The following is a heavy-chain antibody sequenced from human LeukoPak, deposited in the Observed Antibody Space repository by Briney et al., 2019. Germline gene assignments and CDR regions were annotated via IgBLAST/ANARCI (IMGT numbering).Heavy chain of an antibody. CDR3: AGDLTAMVPRDAFDI. J-gene: IGHJ3*02. CDR2: TYYRSKRYN. V-gene: IGHV6-1*01. CDR1: GDSVSSNSAA. Sequence: ASQTLSLTCAISGDSVSSNSAAWNWIRQSPSRGLEWLGRTYYRSKRYNDYAVSVKSRITINPDTSKNQFSLQLNSVTPEDTAVYYCAGDLTAMVPRDAFDIWGQGTMVTVSS. D-gene: IGHD5-18*01.